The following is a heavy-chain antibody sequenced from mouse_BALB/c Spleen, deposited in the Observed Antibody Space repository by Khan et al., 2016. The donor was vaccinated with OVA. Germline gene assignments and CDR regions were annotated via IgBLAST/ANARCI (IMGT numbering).Heavy chain of an antibody. V-gene: IGHV5-6*01. CDR2: ISSGGSYT. Sequence: EVELVESGGDSVKPGGSLKLSCAASGFTFSSYGMSWVRRTPDKRLEWVATISSGGSYTYYPDSVKGRFTISRDNVKNTLYLQMSSLKSEDTAMYYCSRQPGYYGSRSYFDYWGQGTTLTVSS. D-gene: IGHD1-1*01. CDR1: GFTFSSYG. J-gene: IGHJ2*01. CDR3: SRQPGYYGSRSYFDY.